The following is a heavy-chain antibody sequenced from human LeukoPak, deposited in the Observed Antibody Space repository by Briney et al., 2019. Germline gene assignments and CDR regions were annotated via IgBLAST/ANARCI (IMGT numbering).Heavy chain of an antibody. D-gene: IGHD5-18*01. CDR1: GVSINTCCYY. J-gene: IGHJ4*02. V-gene: IGHV4-61*01. Sequence: PSETLSLTCDVSGVSINTCCYYWTWIRQPPGTGLEWIGYKYYSGSTRYNSSLRSRLTISLDSSKNQFSLRLTSVTAADTAVCYCASGRSYGFDFGSWGPGTLVIVSS. CDR2: KYYSGST. CDR3: ASGRSYGFDFGS.